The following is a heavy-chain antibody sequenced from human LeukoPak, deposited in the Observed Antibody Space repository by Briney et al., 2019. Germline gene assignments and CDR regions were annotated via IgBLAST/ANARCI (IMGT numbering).Heavy chain of an antibody. V-gene: IGHV3-7*01. CDR1: GFTFSTSW. CDR2: INGDGSLN. Sequence: GGSLRLSCAASGFTFSTSWMTWVRQAPGKGLEWVANINGDGSLNGHVASVKGRFTISRDNAKNSLYLQMNSLRAEDTAVYYCATLRRDGYPYYFDYWGQGTLVTVSS. J-gene: IGHJ4*02. CDR3: ATLRRDGYPYYFDY. D-gene: IGHD5-24*01.